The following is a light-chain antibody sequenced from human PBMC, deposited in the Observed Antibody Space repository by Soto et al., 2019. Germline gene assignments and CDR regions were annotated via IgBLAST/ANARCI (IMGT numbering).Light chain of an antibody. CDR3: QQRSNWPPVT. Sequence: EVVLTQSPDTLSLPPGERATLSCRASQSISSYLAWYQQKPGQAPRLLIYDASSRATGIPARFSGSGSGTDFTLTISSLEPEDFAVYYCQQRSNWPPVTFGQGTRLEIK. CDR2: DAS. CDR1: QSISSY. J-gene: IGKJ5*01. V-gene: IGKV3-11*01.